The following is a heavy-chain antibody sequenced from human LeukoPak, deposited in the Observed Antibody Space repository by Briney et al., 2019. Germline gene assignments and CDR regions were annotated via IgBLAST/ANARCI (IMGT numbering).Heavy chain of an antibody. CDR2: ISGSATST. CDR1: GFTFSDYY. CDR3: ARILTISYGSGSYYPGAFDM. J-gene: IGHJ3*02. V-gene: IGHV3-23*01. D-gene: IGHD3-10*01. Sequence: GSLRLSCAASGFTFSDYYMSWIRQAPGKGLEWVSVISGSATSTYYADSVKGRFTISRDNSKNTVYLQMNSLRAEDTAVYYCARILTISYGSGSYYPGAFDMWGQGTMVTVSS.